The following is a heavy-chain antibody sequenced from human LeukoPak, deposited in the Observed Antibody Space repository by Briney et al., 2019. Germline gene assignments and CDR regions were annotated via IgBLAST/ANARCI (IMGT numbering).Heavy chain of an antibody. J-gene: IGHJ4*02. CDR1: GGSFSGYY. D-gene: IGHD4-23*01. V-gene: IGHV4-34*01. CDR3: ALGGNSILDY. CDR2: INHSGST. Sequence: SETLSLTCAVYGGSFSGYYWSWIRQPPGKGLEWIGEINHSGSTNYNPSLKSRVTISVDTSKNQFSLKLSSVTAADTAVYYCALGGNSILDYWGQGTLVTVSS.